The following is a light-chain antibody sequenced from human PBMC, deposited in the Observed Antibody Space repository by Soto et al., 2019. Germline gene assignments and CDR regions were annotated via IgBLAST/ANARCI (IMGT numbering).Light chain of an antibody. V-gene: IGLV2-23*02. CDR2: DVT. CDR3: CSYAGFSYV. J-gene: IGLJ1*01. Sequence: QSVLTQPASVSGSPGQSITISCTGTSSDVGSYNLVSWYQHHPGKAPKLMIYDVTKRPSGVSIRFSGSKSGDTASLTISGLQAEDEADYYCCSYAGFSYVFGTVTKLTVL. CDR1: SSDVGSYNL.